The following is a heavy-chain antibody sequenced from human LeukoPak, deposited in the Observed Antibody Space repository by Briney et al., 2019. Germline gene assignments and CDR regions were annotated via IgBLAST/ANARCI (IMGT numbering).Heavy chain of an antibody. V-gene: IGHV4-59*01. CDR2: ISYSGST. CDR3: ARAGQGDFWGGLRYFDY. J-gene: IGHJ4*02. D-gene: IGHD3-3*01. Sequence: KPSQTLSLTCTVSGGYISSYYWNWIRQPPGKGLEWIGYISYSGSTNYNPSLKGRVTKSVATSKNHFSLKLSSVTAADTAVYYCARAGQGDFWGGLRYFDYWSQGSLATVS. CDR1: GGYISSYY.